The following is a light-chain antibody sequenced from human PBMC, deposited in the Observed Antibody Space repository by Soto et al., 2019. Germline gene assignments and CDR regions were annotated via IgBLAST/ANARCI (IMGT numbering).Light chain of an antibody. J-gene: IGLJ3*02. CDR2: SIS. CDR1: SSNIGSNT. CDR3: ATWDDNLNGWV. V-gene: IGLV1-44*01. Sequence: QSVLTQPPSASGTTGQRVTISCSGRSSNIGSNTASWYQQIPGTAPKLLIYSISQRPAGVPDRFSGSKSDTSASLAISGLQSEDAADYYCATWDDNLNGWVFGGGTKVTVL.